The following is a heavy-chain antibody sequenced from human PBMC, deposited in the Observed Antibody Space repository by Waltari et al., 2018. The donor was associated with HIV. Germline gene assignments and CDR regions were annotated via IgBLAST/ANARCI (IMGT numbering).Heavy chain of an antibody. Sequence: EVQLVQSGAAVKKPGESRKTSCKGSGYSFTSYWTGWVRQLPGKGLEWMGIIYPGDSDTRYSPSFQCQVTISADKSISTAYLQWSSLKASDTAMYYCARHGGIPGGYYYYGMDVWGQGTTVTVSS. D-gene: IGHD1-26*01. CDR2: IYPGDSDT. CDR1: GYSFTSYW. V-gene: IGHV5-51*01. J-gene: IGHJ6*02. CDR3: ARHGGIPGGYYYYGMDV.